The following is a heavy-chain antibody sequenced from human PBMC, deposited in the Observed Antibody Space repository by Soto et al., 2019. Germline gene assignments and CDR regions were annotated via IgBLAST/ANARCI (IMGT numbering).Heavy chain of an antibody. CDR2: IHTYNGNT. Sequence: QVHLVQSGAEVKKPGASVKVYCKASGYTFTDYGISWVRQAPGQGLEWLGWIHTYNGNTNYAQKVQGRVTMTTDSSTSTAYMELRSLRSDDTAVYYCARDAQYSSRWHPIDYWGQGTLVTVSS. CDR1: GYTFTDYG. D-gene: IGHD6-19*01. V-gene: IGHV1-18*01. CDR3: ARDAQYSSRWHPIDY. J-gene: IGHJ4*02.